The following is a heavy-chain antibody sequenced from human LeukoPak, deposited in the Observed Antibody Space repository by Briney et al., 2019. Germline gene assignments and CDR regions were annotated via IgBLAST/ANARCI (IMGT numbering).Heavy chain of an antibody. D-gene: IGHD2-2*01. CDR2: IYYSGTT. CDR3: ARGPAATFDY. CDR1: GGSISSGDYY. J-gene: IGHJ4*02. V-gene: IGHV4-30-4*08. Sequence: SETLSLTCTVSGGSISSGDYYWNWIRQPPGKGQEWIGYIYYSGTTYYSPSLKSRVTISLDTSKNQFSLKLSSVTAADTAVYYCARGPAATFDYWGQGTLVTVSS.